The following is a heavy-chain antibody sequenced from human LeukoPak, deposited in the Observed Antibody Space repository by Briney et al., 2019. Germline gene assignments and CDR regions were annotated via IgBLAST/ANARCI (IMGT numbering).Heavy chain of an antibody. CDR3: AKEGAVAGPLDY. V-gene: IGHV3-23*01. J-gene: IGHJ4*02. CDR2: ITDSGGST. CDR1: GFTFSIYA. Sequence: GGSLRLSCAASGFTFSIYAMSWVRQAPGKGLEWVSAITDSGGSTYYADSVKGRSTISRDNSKNTLYLQMSSLRVEDTAVYFCAKEGAVAGPLDYWGQGTLVTVSS. D-gene: IGHD6-19*01.